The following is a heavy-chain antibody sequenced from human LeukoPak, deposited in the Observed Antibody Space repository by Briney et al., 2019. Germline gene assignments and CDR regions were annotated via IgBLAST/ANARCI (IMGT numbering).Heavy chain of an antibody. CDR1: GFTFNNYW. CDR2: INSDGSST. D-gene: IGHD5-12*01. V-gene: IGHV3-74*03. CDR3: ARVHGYVSGAFDY. Sequence: PGGSLRLSCAASGFTFNNYWIHWVRQAPGKGLVWVSHINSDGSSTTYADSVKGRFTISRDNAKNTLYLQMKSLRAEDTAVYYCARVHGYVSGAFDYWGQGSLVTVSS. J-gene: IGHJ4*02.